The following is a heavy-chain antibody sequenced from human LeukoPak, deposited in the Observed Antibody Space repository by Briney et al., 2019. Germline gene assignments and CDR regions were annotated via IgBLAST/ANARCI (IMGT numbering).Heavy chain of an antibody. J-gene: IGHJ5*02. Sequence: ASVKVSCKTSGYTFSGYYMHWVRQAPGQGLEWMGWINPISGGTNFAQKFQGRVTMTRDTSISTAYTELSRLTSDDTAVYFCARAHLTTVRGVIMSLSDWFDPWGQGTLVTVSS. CDR3: ARAHLTTVRGVIMSLSDWFDP. D-gene: IGHD3-10*01. CDR2: INPISGGT. CDR1: GYTFSGYY. V-gene: IGHV1-2*02.